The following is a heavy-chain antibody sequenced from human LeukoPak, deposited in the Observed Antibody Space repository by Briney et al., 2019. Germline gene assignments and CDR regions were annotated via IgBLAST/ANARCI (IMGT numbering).Heavy chain of an antibody. D-gene: IGHD3-10*01. V-gene: IGHV3-30*03. J-gene: IGHJ1*01. CDR2: ISSDGSNK. Sequence: GGSLGLSCAASGFIFSSYGMHWVRQAPGKGLEWVAAISSDGSNKYYADSVKGRFSISRDNSKNTLYLQMNSLRAEDTAVYYCARVLTMVRGVIITSGGFQHWGQGTLVTVSS. CDR1: GFIFSSYG. CDR3: ARVLTMVRGVIITSGGFQH.